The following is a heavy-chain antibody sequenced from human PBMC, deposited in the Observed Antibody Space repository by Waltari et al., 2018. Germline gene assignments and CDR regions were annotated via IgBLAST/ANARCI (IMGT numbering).Heavy chain of an antibody. CDR3: ARERDGYNPLFDY. Sequence: QVQLVQSGTEVKKPGSSVKVSCKASGGTFSSYAISWVRQAPGQGLEWMGGIIPIFGTANYAQKFQCRVTITADEATSTAYMELSSLRSEDTAVYYCARERDGYNPLFDYWGQGTLVTVSS. J-gene: IGHJ4*02. CDR2: IIPIFGTA. CDR1: GGTFSSYA. D-gene: IGHD5-12*01. V-gene: IGHV1-69*12.